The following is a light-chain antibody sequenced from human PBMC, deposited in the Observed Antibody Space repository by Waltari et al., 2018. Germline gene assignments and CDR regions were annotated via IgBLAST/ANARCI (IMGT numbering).Light chain of an antibody. V-gene: IGKV3D-15*01. J-gene: IGKJ1*01. CDR1: QSLSST. Sequence: EIVMTQSPATLPVSTGESATLSCRASQSLSSTFAWYQQKPGQAPMLLIYSTSTRATGIPARFSGSGSGTEFTLTISSLQSEDFAIYYCQQYNYWPWTFGQGTRVEIK. CDR3: QQYNYWPWT. CDR2: STS.